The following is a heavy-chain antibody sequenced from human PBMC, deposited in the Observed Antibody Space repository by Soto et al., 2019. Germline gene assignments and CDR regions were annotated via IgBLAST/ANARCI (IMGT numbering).Heavy chain of an antibody. J-gene: IGHJ5*02. CDR2: IYWGDDT. CDR1: GLSLSTSGEA. D-gene: IGHD3-10*02. Sequence: QITLKESGPTLVKPTQTLTLTCTFSGLSLSTSGEAVGWIRQPPGKALEWLALIYWGDDTRYNPTLKTMLTITTDTSKNQVVLTLTNMDPVETATYYCAHYVSTSPAGWFDPWGQGILVTVSS. CDR3: AHYVSTSPAGWFDP. V-gene: IGHV2-5*02.